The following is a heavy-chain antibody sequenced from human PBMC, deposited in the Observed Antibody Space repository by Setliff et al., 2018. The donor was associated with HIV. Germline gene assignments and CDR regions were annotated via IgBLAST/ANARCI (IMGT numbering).Heavy chain of an antibody. V-gene: IGHV3-49*04. CDR1: GFTFGDYA. CDR3: TAMGVAVVSYYYGMDV. D-gene: IGHD2-2*01. Sequence: PGGSLRLSCTGSGFTFGDYATSWVRQAPGKGLEWVGFIRSKAYGGTTEYAASVKGRFTISRDDSKSLAYLQMNSLKTEDTAVYYCTAMGVAVVSYYYGMDVWGQGTTVTVSS. J-gene: IGHJ6*02. CDR2: IRSKAYGGTT.